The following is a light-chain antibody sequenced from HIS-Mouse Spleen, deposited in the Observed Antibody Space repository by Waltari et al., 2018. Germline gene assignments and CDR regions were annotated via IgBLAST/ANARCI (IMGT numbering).Light chain of an antibody. V-gene: IGLV2-23*03. CDR2: DGS. CDR1: SSDVGSYNL. Sequence: QSALTQPASVSGSPGQSITISCTGTSSDVGSYNLVSWYQQHPGKALKLRIYDGSKRHCGVSNRFSGSKSGTTASLTLSGLQAEYEADYYCCSYAGSSTFVVVFGGGTKLTVL. J-gene: IGLJ2*01. CDR3: CSYAGSSTFVVV.